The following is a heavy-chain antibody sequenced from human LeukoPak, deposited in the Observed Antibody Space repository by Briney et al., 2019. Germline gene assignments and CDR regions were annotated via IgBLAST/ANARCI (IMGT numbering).Heavy chain of an antibody. J-gene: IGHJ4*02. CDR1: GGSISSGGYS. CDR2: IYHSGST. D-gene: IGHD2-21*02. Sequence: SQTLSLTCVVSGGSISSGGYSWSWIRQPPGKGLEWIGYIYHSGSTYYNPSLKSRVTISVDRSKNQFSLKLSSVTAADTAVYYCARGGDWLFDYWGQGILVTASS. CDR3: ARGGDWLFDY. V-gene: IGHV4-30-2*01.